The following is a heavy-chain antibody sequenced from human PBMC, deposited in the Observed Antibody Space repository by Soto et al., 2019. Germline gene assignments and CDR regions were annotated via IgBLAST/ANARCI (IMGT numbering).Heavy chain of an antibody. V-gene: IGHV4-59*01. J-gene: IGHJ5*02. CDR3: ARDGYCSGGSCPSGP. CDR2: IYYSGST. D-gene: IGHD2-15*01. Sequence: PSETLSLTWTVSGGSISSYYWSWSRPPPGKGLEWIGYIYYSGSTNHNPSLKSRVTISVDTSKNQFSLKLSSVTAADTAVYYCARDGYCSGGSCPSGPWGQGTLVTVSS. CDR1: GGSISSYY.